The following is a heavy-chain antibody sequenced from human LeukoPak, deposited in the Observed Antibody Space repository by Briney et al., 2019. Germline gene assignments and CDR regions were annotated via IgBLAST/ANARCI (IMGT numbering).Heavy chain of an antibody. V-gene: IGHV3-23*01. CDR2: ISPGGDKL. D-gene: IGHD3-10*01. CDR1: GFIFRNYG. J-gene: IGHJ4*02. Sequence: GGSLRLSCAASGFIFRNYGMNWVRQAPGRGLEWVSGISPGGDKLYYADSVRGRFTISRDNSKNTMYLQMNSLRAEDTAVYYCARALGVYGSGSYYPNYWGQGTLVTVSS. CDR3: ARALGVYGSGSYYPNY.